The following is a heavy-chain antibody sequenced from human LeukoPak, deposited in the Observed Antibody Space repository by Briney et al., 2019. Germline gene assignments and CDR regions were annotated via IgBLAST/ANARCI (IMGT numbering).Heavy chain of an antibody. V-gene: IGHV5-51*01. D-gene: IGHD3-22*01. J-gene: IGHJ6*02. Sequence: GESLKISCKGSGYSFTSYWIGWVRQMPGKGLEWMGIIYPGDSDTRYSPSFQGQVTISADKSISTAYLQWSSLKASDTAMYYCASPNPCYYDSSGIRKGYYGMDVWGQGTTVTVSS. CDR1: GYSFTSYW. CDR3: ASPNPCYYDSSGIRKGYYGMDV. CDR2: IYPGDSDT.